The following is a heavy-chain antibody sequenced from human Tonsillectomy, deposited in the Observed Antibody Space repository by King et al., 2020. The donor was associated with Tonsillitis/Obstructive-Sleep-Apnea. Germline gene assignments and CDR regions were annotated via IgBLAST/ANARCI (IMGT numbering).Heavy chain of an antibody. CDR2: ISGSGGIT. V-gene: IGHV3-23*04. D-gene: IGHD6-19*01. CDR3: SKGDRCGWYVGTYFYY. CDR1: GFTLSSYG. Sequence: VQLVQSGGGLVQPGGSLRLSCAASGFTLSSYGMSWVRQAPGKGLEWVSAISGSGGITYYADYVKGRFTISRDNSKKTLYLQMNSLSAEDTDVYYCSKGDRCGWYVGTYFYYWGQGTLLTVSS. J-gene: IGHJ4*02.